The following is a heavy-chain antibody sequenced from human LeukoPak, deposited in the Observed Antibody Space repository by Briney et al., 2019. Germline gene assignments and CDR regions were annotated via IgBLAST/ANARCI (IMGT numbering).Heavy chain of an antibody. Sequence: PGGTLRLSCAASGFTFSSFGMSWVRQAPGKGLEWVGRIKSKTDGGTTDYAAPVRGRFTISRDDSKNTLYLQMNSLKTEDTAVYYCTTDLANGITGTYYYYYMDVWGKGTTVTVSS. CDR2: IKSKTDGGTT. CDR3: TTDLANGITGTYYYYYMDV. D-gene: IGHD1-7*01. J-gene: IGHJ6*03. CDR1: GFTFSSFG. V-gene: IGHV3-15*01.